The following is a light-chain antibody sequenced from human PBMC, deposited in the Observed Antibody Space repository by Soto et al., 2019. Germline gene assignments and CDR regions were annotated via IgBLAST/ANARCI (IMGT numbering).Light chain of an antibody. CDR1: QYISTW. CDR2: KAS. Sequence: DIQMTQSPSTLSASVGDRVTITCRASQYISTWLAWYQQKPGKAPKLLIYKASSLESGVPSRFSGSGSGTEFTLTISSLQPDDFATYYCQQYNSYLYTFGQGTKVEIK. CDR3: QQYNSYLYT. J-gene: IGKJ2*01. V-gene: IGKV1-5*03.